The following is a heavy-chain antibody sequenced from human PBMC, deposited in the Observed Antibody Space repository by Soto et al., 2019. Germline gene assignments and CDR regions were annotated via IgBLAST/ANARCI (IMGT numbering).Heavy chain of an antibody. Sequence: QVQLVQSGAEVKKPGASVKVSCKASGYTFTSYGISWVRQAPGQGLEWMGWISAYNGNTNYAQKLQGRVTMTTDTSTRTGYMELRSLRCDDRAVYYCECEDPPRVNWGQGTLVTVSS. J-gene: IGHJ4*02. CDR2: ISAYNGNT. CDR3: ECEDPPRVN. CDR1: GYTFTSYG. V-gene: IGHV1-18*01.